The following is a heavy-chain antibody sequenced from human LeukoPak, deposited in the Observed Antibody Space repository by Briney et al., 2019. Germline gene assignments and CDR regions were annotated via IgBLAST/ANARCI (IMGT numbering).Heavy chain of an antibody. Sequence: ASVKVSCKASGGTFSSYAISWVRQAPGQGLEWMGGIIPIFGTANYAQKFQGRVTITADESTSTAYMELSSLRSEDTAVYYCAREAVTISVVVVEGWGPWFDPWRQGTLATVSS. CDR1: GGTFSSYA. CDR3: AREAVTISVVVVEGWGPWFDP. D-gene: IGHD3-3*01. J-gene: IGHJ5*02. CDR2: IIPIFGTA. V-gene: IGHV1-69*13.